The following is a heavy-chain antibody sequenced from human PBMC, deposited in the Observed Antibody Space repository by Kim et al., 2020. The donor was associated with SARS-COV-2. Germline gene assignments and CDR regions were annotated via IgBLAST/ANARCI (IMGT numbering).Heavy chain of an antibody. V-gene: IGHV3-23*01. CDR2: IGASLAQT. Sequence: GWSLRLSCVASGFSFNNYAMSWVRQAPGKGLQWVAGIGASLAQTYYADSVKGRFTISRDNSKNTLFLQMNSLRVDDTAVYHCVRLRERFHWFDPWGPGTQVTVSA. CDR1: GFSFNNYA. J-gene: IGHJ5*02. D-gene: IGHD3-16*01. CDR3: VRLRERFHWFDP.